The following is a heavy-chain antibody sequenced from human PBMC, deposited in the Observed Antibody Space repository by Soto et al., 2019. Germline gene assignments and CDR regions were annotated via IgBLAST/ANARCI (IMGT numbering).Heavy chain of an antibody. CDR3: ASSLTHALGHILTGLPGSYYSWGRAV. J-gene: IGHJ6*02. CDR2: IIPIFGTA. Sequence: QVQLVQSGAEVKKPGSSVKVSCKASGGTFSSYAISWVRQAPGQGLEWMGGIIPIFGTANYAQKFQGRVTITADESTSPADLGLSSLGSEATAVYAGASSLTHALGHILTGLPGSYYSWGRAVWGQGTTVPVSS. V-gene: IGHV1-69*01. CDR1: GGTFSSYA. D-gene: IGHD3-9*01.